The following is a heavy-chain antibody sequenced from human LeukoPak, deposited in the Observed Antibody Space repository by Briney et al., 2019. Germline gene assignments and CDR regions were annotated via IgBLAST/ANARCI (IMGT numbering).Heavy chain of an antibody. D-gene: IGHD2-2*01. CDR1: GFTFSSYS. V-gene: IGHV3-21*01. CDR3: ARDQPLLYCSSTSCYWGGDAFDI. J-gene: IGHJ3*02. CDR2: ISSSSSYI. Sequence: GGSLRLSCAASGFTFSSYSLNWVRQAPGKGLELVSSISSSSSYIYYADSVKGRFTISRDNAKNSLYLQMNSLRAEDTAVYYCARDQPLLYCSSTSCYWGGDAFDIWGQGTMVTVSS.